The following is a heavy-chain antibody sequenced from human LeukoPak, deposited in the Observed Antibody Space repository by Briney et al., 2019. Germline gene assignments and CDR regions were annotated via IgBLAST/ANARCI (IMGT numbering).Heavy chain of an antibody. CDR2: ISGSGGNT. Sequence: PGGSLRLSCAASGFTFSSYAMSWVRQAPGKGLEWVSAISGSGGNTYYADSVKGRFTISRDNSKNTLYLQMNSLRAEDTAVYYCAKNQAYSSSWYVDYWGQGTLVTVSS. D-gene: IGHD6-13*01. CDR3: AKNQAYSSSWYVDY. J-gene: IGHJ4*02. CDR1: GFTFSSYA. V-gene: IGHV3-23*01.